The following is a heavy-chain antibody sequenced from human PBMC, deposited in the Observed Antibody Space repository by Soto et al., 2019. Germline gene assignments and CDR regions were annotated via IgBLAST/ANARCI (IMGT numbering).Heavy chain of an antibody. J-gene: IGHJ6*02. CDR1: GYTFSSYW. CDR2: IYPVDSDT. Sequence: GESLKISCQSSGYTFSSYWIAWVRQMPGKGLEWMGTIYPVDSDTRYSPSFQGRVSTSVDKSISTAYLQWSSLKASDTAMYFCARQSVQSSYALDVWGQGTTVTVSS. V-gene: IGHV5-51*01. D-gene: IGHD4-4*01. CDR3: ARQSVQSSYALDV.